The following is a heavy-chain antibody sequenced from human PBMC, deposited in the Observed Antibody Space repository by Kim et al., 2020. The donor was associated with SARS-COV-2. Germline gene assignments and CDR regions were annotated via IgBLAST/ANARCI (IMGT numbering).Heavy chain of an antibody. CDR3: ASSHSSSWYVQVY. V-gene: IGHV3-21*01. D-gene: IGHD6-13*01. CDR1: GFTFSSYS. CDR2: ISSSSSYI. Sequence: GGSLRLSCAASGFTFSSYSMNWVRQAPGKGLEWVSSISSSSSYIYYADSVKGRFTISRDNAKNSLYLQMNSLRAEDTAVYYCASSHSSSWYVQVYWGQGTLVTVSS. J-gene: IGHJ4*02.